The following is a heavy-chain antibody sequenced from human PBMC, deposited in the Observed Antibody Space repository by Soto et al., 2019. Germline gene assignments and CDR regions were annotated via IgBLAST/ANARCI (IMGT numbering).Heavy chain of an antibody. Sequence: GASVKVSCKASGYTFTSYYMHWVRQAHGQGLEWMGIINPSGGSTSYAQKFQGRVTMTRDKSTSTVYMELTSMRSEDTAVYYCARDGAYFYDSSGYYPLGYYGMDVWGQGTTVTVSS. D-gene: IGHD3-22*01. CDR2: INPSGGST. V-gene: IGHV1-46*01. CDR3: ARDGAYFYDSSGYYPLGYYGMDV. CDR1: GYTFTSYY. J-gene: IGHJ6*02.